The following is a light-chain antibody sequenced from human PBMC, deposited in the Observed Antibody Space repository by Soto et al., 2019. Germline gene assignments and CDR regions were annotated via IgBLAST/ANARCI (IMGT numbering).Light chain of an antibody. V-gene: IGLV4-69*01. CDR1: SGHSSYA. J-gene: IGLJ2*01. Sequence: QSVLTQSPSASASLGASVKLTCTLSSGHSSYAIAWHQQQPEKGPRYLMKLKSDGSHSKGDGIPDRFSGSSSGAERYLTISRLQSEDEADYYCQTWGTGVIFGGGTKLTVL. CDR2: LKSDGSH. CDR3: QTWGTGVI.